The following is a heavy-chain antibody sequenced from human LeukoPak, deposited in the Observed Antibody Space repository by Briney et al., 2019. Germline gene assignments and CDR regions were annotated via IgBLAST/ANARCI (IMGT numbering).Heavy chain of an antibody. J-gene: IGHJ6*03. CDR1: GYTFTSYG. CDR2: INAYNGKK. D-gene: IGHD3-10*01. CDR3: ARDLNLRRLWFGESDYYYYYMDV. Sequence: ASVKVSCKASGYTFTSYGISWVRQAPGQGLEWMGWINAYNGKKNYAQKLQGRVTMTTETSTSTAYMELRSLRSDDTAVYYCARDLNLRRLWFGESDYYYYYMDVWGKGTTVPVSS. V-gene: IGHV1-18*01.